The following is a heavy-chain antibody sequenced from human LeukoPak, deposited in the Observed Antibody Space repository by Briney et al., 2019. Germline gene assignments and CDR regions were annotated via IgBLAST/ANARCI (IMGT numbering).Heavy chain of an antibody. D-gene: IGHD2-15*01. CDR3: ARDVGYCSGGSCFQYYFDY. CDR1: GFTFSSYS. CDR2: ISSSSSYI. V-gene: IGHV3-21*01. Sequence: PGGSLRLSCAASGFTFSSYSMNWVRQAPGKGLEWVSSISSSSSYIRYADSVKGRFTISRDNAKNSLYLQMNSLRAEDTAVYYCARDVGYCSGGSCFQYYFDYWGQGTLVTVSS. J-gene: IGHJ4*02.